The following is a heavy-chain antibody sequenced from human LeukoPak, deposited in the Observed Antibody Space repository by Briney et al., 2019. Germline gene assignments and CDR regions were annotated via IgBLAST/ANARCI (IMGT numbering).Heavy chain of an antibody. CDR2: ISYDGSNK. V-gene: IGHV3-30-3*01. D-gene: IGHD4-17*01. J-gene: IGHJ4*02. Sequence: GGSLRLSCAASGFTFSSYAMHWVRQDPGKGLEWVAVISYDGSNKYYADSVKGRFTISRDNSKNTLYLQMNSLRAEDTAVYYCARDWNYGDYLLGYWGQGTLVTVSS. CDR1: GFTFSSYA. CDR3: ARDWNYGDYLLGY.